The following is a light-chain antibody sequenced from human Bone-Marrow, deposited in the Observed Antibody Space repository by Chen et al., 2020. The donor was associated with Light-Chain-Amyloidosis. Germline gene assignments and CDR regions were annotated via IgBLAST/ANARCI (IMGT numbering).Light chain of an antibody. Sequence: IQLTQSPSSLSASVGDSVTITCRASQCISSYLAWYQQKPGKAPKLLIYAASTLQSGVPSRFSGSGAGTDCTLTISSLQPEDFGTYYCKQINRYPVTCGQGTKLEIK. CDR1: QCISSY. V-gene: IGKV1-9*01. J-gene: IGKJ2*01. CDR2: AAS. CDR3: KQINRYPVT.